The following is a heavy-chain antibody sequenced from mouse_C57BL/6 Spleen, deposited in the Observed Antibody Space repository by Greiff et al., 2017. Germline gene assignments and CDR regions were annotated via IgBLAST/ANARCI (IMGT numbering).Heavy chain of an antibody. V-gene: IGHV3-6*01. CDR1: GYSITSGYY. CDR3: AREGYSNCLGY. CDR2: ISYDGSN. Sequence: EVKLQESGPGLVKPSQSLSLTCSVTGYSITSGYYWNWIRQFPGNKLEWMGYISYDGSNNYNPSLKNRISITRDTSKNQFFLKLNSVTTEDTATYYCAREGYSNCLGYWGQGTTLTVSS. D-gene: IGHD2-5*01. J-gene: IGHJ2*01.